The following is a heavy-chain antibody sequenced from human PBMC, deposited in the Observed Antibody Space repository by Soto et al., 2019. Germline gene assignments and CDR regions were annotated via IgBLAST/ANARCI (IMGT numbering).Heavy chain of an antibody. J-gene: IGHJ4*02. D-gene: IGHD3-3*01. CDR3: ARTRLRFLEWPYDY. CDR1: GYTFTSYG. V-gene: IGHV1-18*04. Sequence: GASVKVSCKASGYTFTSYGISWVRQAPGQGLEWMGWISAYNGNTNYAQKLQGRVTMTTDTSTSTAYMELRSLRSDDTAVYYCARTRLRFLEWPYDYWGQGTLVTVSS. CDR2: ISAYNGNT.